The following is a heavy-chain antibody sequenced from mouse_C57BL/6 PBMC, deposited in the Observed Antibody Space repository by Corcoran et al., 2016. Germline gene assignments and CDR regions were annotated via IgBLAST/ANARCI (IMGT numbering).Heavy chain of an antibody. D-gene: IGHD4-1*01. J-gene: IGHJ4*01. CDR1: GYAFSSYW. V-gene: IGHV1-80*01. Sequence: QVQLQQSGAELVKPGASVKISCKASGYAFSSYWMNWVKQRPGKGLEWIGQIYPGDGDTNYNGKFKGKATLTADKSSSTAYMQLSSLTSEDSAVDFCARANWDDYAMDYWGQGTSVTVSS. CDR2: IYPGDGDT. CDR3: ARANWDDYAMDY.